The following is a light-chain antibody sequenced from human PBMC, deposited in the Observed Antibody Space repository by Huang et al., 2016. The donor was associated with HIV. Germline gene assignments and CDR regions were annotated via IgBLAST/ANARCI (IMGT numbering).Light chain of an antibody. CDR3: QKYNSAPYT. CDR1: QGAGNS. V-gene: IGKV1-27*01. Sequence: DIQMTQSPSSLSTSVGDRVTITCRASQGAGNSLAWYQQKPGKVPKLLIYAASTLRSGVPSRFSGSGSRTEFTLTISGLQPEDVATYYCQKYNSAPYTFGQGTRLDIK. CDR2: AAS. J-gene: IGKJ2*01.